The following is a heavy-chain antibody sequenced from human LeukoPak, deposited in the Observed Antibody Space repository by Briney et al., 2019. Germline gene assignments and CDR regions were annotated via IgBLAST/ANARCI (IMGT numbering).Heavy chain of an antibody. CDR2: INPNSGDT. D-gene: IGHD2-15*01. Sequence: GASVMVSCTASGYTFTGYYIHWVRQAPGQGLEWMGSINPNSGDTNYAQKFQGRVTMTRDTSISTTYMEMNRLRSDDTAVYYCARDQYCIGGNCFPYFYYWGQGTLVTVSS. CDR1: GYTFTGYY. V-gene: IGHV1-2*02. CDR3: ARDQYCIGGNCFPYFYY. J-gene: IGHJ4*02.